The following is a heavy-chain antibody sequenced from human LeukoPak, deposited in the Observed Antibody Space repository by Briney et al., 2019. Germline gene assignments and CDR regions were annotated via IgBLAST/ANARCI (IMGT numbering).Heavy chain of an antibody. CDR3: ARHISSKQPRYFDY. V-gene: IGHV4-39*01. D-gene: IGHD1/OR15-1a*01. CDR1: GGSISSSANY. Sequence: SETLSLTCAVSGGSISSSANYWGWIRQPPGKGLEWIGSIYYSGNTYYNPSLKSRVTISADTSNNQFSLKLSSVTAADTAVYYCARHISSKQPRYFDYWGQGTLVTVSS. CDR2: IYYSGNT. J-gene: IGHJ4*02.